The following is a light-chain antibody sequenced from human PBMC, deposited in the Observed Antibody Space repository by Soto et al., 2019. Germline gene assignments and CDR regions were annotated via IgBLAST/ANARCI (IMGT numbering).Light chain of an antibody. CDR1: SSDVGGYNY. CDR2: EVS. J-gene: IGLJ1*01. Sequence: QSALTQPASVSGSPGQSITISCTGTSSDVGGYNYVSWYQQHPRKAPQLMIYEVSNRPSGVSNRFSGSKSGNTASLTISGLQAEDEADYYCSSYTSSSTLLYVFGTGTKLTVL. V-gene: IGLV2-14*01. CDR3: SSYTSSSTLLYV.